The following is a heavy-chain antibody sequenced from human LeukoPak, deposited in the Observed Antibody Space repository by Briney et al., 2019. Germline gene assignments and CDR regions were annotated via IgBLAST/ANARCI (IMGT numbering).Heavy chain of an antibody. J-gene: IGHJ4*02. CDR2: ISHDETTT. V-gene: IGHV3-30-3*01. Sequence: PGRSLRLSCAASGFTFSRYTMHWVRQAPGKGLEWVAVISHDETTTYYADSVKGRFTISRDNSKNTLYLQMNSLRAEDTAVYYCAIPLVRGVRYFDYRRQGTMVTVSS. D-gene: IGHD3-10*02. CDR1: GFTFSRYT. CDR3: AIPLVRGVRYFDY.